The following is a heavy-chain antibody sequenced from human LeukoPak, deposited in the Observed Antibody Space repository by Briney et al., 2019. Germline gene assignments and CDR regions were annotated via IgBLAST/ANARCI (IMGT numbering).Heavy chain of an antibody. D-gene: IGHD5-18*01. CDR3: GKATAGYSSGQKPAWPVDY. CDR2: IFGSGGSP. V-gene: IGHV3-23*01. J-gene: IGHJ4*02. Sequence: GGSLRLSCEASGFTFGSFAMFWVRQARGKGREWIAGIFGSGGSPHYADSVKGRFTISRDNSKNTVYLQINSLRAEDTAVYYCGKATAGYSSGQKPAWPVDYWGQGTLVSVSS. CDR1: GFTFGSFA.